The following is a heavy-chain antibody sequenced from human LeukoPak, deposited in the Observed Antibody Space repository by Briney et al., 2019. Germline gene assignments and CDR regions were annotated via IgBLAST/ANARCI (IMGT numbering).Heavy chain of an antibody. CDR3: ATSVGTTGTT. CDR1: AGSISSYY. D-gene: IGHD1-1*01. J-gene: IGHJ4*02. CDR2: IYYTGTT. V-gene: IGHV4-59*08. Sequence: SETLSLTCTVSAGSISSYYWNWLRQSPGKGLEWIGYIYYTGTTKYNPSLTRRVTISIDTSKNQFSLKLSSVTAADTAVYYCATSVGTTGTTWGQGTLVIVSS.